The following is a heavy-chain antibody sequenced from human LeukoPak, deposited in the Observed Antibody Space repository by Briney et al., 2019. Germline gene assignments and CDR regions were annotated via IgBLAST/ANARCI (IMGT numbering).Heavy chain of an antibody. D-gene: IGHD3-22*01. J-gene: IGHJ4*02. CDR3: ARLTDYDTSGYFFDY. CDR2: ICYSGST. CDR1: GGSISSYY. Sequence: RSGTLSLTCTVSGGSISSYYWSWIRQPPGKALEWIGYICYSGSTNYNPSLRSRVTISVDTSKNQFALKLSSVTAADTAVYYCARLTDYDTSGYFFDYWGQGTLVTVSS. V-gene: IGHV4-59*08.